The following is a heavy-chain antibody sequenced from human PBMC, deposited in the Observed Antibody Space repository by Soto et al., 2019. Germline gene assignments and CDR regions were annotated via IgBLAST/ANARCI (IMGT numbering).Heavy chain of an antibody. CDR1: GFTFSSYS. CDR3: ARESLRYFDWP. Sequence: GGSLRLSCAASGFTFSSYSMNWVRQAPGKGLEWVSSISSSSSYIYYADSVKGRFTISRGNAKNSLYLQMNSLRAEDTAVYYCARESLRYFDWPWGQGTLVTVSS. J-gene: IGHJ4*02. D-gene: IGHD3-9*01. CDR2: ISSSSSYI. V-gene: IGHV3-21*01.